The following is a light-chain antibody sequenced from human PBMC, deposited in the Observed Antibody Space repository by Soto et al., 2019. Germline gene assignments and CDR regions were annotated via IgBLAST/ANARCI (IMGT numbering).Light chain of an antibody. CDR1: QSVSSSY. J-gene: IGKJ1*01. V-gene: IGKV3-20*01. Sequence: EIVLTQSPGTLSLSPGERATLSCRASQSVSSSYLAWYQQKPGQAPRLLIYGASSRATGIPDRFSGSGSGTDFSLIISRLEREDFAVYYCQQYDSSPQTFDQGTKEDI. CDR3: QQYDSSPQT. CDR2: GAS.